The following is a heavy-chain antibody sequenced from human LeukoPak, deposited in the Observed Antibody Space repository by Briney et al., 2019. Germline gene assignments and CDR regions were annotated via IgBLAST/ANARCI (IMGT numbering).Heavy chain of an antibody. J-gene: IGHJ1*01. CDR3: VRGGRLYYYDSSGYYDAYFQH. V-gene: IGHV1-69*05. CDR1: GGTFSSYA. CDR2: IIPIFGTA. Sequence: SVKVSCKASGGTFSSYAISWVRQAPGQGLEWMGGIIPIFGTANYAQKFQGRVTITTDESTSTAYMELSSLRSEDTAVYYCVRGGRLYYYDSSGYYDAYFQHWGQGTLVTVSS. D-gene: IGHD3-22*01.